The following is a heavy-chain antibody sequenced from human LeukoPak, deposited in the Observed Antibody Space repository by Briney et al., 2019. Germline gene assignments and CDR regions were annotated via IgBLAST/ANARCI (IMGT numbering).Heavy chain of an antibody. D-gene: IGHD2-2*01. CDR2: ISGGGGCT. CDR3: AKGGYCSSTSCYVGWFNA. V-gene: IGHV3-23*01. Sequence: PGGSLRLSCAASGFTFSSYVMNWVRQPPGKGLEWVSVISGGGGCTYYADSVKGRFTISRDNSKNTLFLQMNSLRAEDTAVYYCAKGGYCSSTSCYVGWFNAWGQGTLVTVSS. J-gene: IGHJ5*02. CDR1: GFTFSSYV.